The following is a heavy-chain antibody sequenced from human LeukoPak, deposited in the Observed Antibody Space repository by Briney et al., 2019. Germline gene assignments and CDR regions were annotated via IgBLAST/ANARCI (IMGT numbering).Heavy chain of an antibody. J-gene: IGHJ6*03. Sequence: ASVKVSCKASGYTFTGYYMHWVRQAPGQGLEWMGWINPNSGGTNYAQKFQGRVTMTRDTSISTAYMELSRLRSDDTAVYYCARTIGRGYSYGYSYYYYYMDVWGKGTTVTVSS. D-gene: IGHD5-18*01. V-gene: IGHV1-2*02. CDR2: INPNSGGT. CDR3: ARTIGRGYSYGYSYYYYYMDV. CDR1: GYTFTGYY.